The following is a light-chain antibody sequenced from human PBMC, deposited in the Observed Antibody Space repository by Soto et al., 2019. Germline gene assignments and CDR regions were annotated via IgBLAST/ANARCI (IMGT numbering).Light chain of an antibody. CDR2: NNN. Sequence: QSVLTQPPSASGTPGQRVTISCSGSNSNIGINTISWYQQFPGTAPKLLIYNNNQRPSGVPDRFSASKSGTSTSLAISGLQSEDEADYYCATWDDSLSGPVFGGGTKVTVL. V-gene: IGLV1-44*01. CDR1: NSNIGINT. J-gene: IGLJ3*02. CDR3: ATWDDSLSGPV.